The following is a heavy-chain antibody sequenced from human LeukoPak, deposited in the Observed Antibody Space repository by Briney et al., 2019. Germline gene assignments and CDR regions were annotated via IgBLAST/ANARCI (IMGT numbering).Heavy chain of an antibody. CDR1: GGSFSGYY. D-gene: IGHD2-15*01. J-gene: IGHJ6*03. CDR2: INHSGST. Sequence: PSETLSLTCAVYGGSFSGYYWSWIRQPPGKGLEWIGEINHSGSTNYNPSLKSRVTISVDTSKNQFSLKLSSVTAADTAVYYCAKKRGYCSGGSCCGGDYYYYMDVWGKGTTVTVSS. V-gene: IGHV4-34*01. CDR3: AKKRGYCSGGSCCGGDYYYYMDV.